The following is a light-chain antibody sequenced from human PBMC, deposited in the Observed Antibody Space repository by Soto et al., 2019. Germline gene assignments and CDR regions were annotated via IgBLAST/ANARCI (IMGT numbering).Light chain of an antibody. J-gene: IGKJ4*01. CDR3: QQYNSYVT. CDR2: DAS. Sequence: DIQMTHSPSTLSASVGDRVTITCRASQTISSWLAWYQQKPGKAPKLLIYDASSLESGVPSRFSGSGSGTEFTLTISSLQPDDFATYYCQQYNSYVTFGGGTKV. V-gene: IGKV1-5*01. CDR1: QTISSW.